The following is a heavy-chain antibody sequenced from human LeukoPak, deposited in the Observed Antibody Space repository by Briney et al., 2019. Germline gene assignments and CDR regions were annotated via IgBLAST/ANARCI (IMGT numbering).Heavy chain of an antibody. CDR2: INYRSGDIT. CDR1: GFIFSNYG. V-gene: IGHV3-23*01. D-gene: IGHD1-14*01. Sequence: GGSLRLSCAVSGFIFSNYGMTWVRQAPGKGLEWVSVINYRSGDITYYADSVKGPFTISRDNSKNTVYLEMNNLRVEDTAVYYCAPRGIAGYWGQGTLVTVSS. CDR3: APRGIAGY. J-gene: IGHJ4*02.